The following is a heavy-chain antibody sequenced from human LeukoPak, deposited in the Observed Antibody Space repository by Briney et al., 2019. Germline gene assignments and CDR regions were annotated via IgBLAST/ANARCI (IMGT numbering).Heavy chain of an antibody. Sequence: GGSLRLSCEASGFTFSNYNMNWVRQAPGKGLEWVSYISSSSSTIYYADSVKGRFTISRDNAKNSLYLQMNSLRAEDTAVYYCARSITMIGSYWGQGTLVTVSS. CDR3: ARSITMIGSY. J-gene: IGHJ4*02. CDR2: ISSSSSTI. CDR1: GFTFSNYN. D-gene: IGHD3-22*01. V-gene: IGHV3-48*01.